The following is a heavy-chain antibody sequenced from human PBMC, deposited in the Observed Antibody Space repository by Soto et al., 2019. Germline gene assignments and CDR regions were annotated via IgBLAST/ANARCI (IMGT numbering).Heavy chain of an antibody. CDR2: ICNNRSNI. V-gene: IGHV3-33*08. CDR3: ARVQSPYYYDSSGYYPFDY. CDR1: GFILSDCA. J-gene: IGHJ4*02. D-gene: IGHD3-22*01. Sequence: PGGSLRLCCATSGFILSDCAMNWVRQAPGKGLEWVAYICNNRSNIYYADSVKGRFTISRDNAKNTLYLQMNSLRAEDTAVYYCARVQSPYYYDSSGYYPFDYWGQGTLVTVSS.